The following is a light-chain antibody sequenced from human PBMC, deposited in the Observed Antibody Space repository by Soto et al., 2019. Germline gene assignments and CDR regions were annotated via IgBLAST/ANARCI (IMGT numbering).Light chain of an antibody. CDR2: PAS. CDR1: QGISSF. Sequence: DIQLSQSPSFLSPSVGDRVTITCRASQGISSFLAWYQQKPGKAPKLLVYPASTLQSGVPSRFSGSGSGTEFTLTISSLQPEDFASYYCQQYSTYALTFGGGTKVEIK. CDR3: QQYSTYALT. V-gene: IGKV1-9*01. J-gene: IGKJ4*01.